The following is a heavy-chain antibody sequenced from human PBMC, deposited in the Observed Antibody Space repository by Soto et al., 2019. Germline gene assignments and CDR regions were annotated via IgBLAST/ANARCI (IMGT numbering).Heavy chain of an antibody. D-gene: IGHD3-22*01. J-gene: IGHJ4*02. CDR3: AKQDYDSSGYGVYFDY. Sequence: QVQLVESGGGVVQPGRSLRLSCAASGFTFSSYGMHWVRQAPGKGLEWVAVISYDGSNKYYADSVKGRFTISRDNSKNTLYLQMNSLRAEDTAVYYCAKQDYDSSGYGVYFDYWGQGTLVTVSS. CDR1: GFTFSSYG. V-gene: IGHV3-30*18. CDR2: ISYDGSNK.